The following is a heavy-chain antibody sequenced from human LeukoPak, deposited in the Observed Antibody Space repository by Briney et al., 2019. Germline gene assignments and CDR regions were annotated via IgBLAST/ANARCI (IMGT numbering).Heavy chain of an antibody. V-gene: IGHV1-69*13. CDR2: IIPIFGTA. Sequence: SVKVSCKASGGTFSSYAISWVRQAPGQGGEWVGGIIPIFGTANYAQKFQGRVTITADESTSTAYMELSSLRSEDTAVYYCARGSYYDFWSGPFDYWGQGTLVTVSS. J-gene: IGHJ4*02. D-gene: IGHD3-3*01. CDR3: ARGSYYDFWSGPFDY. CDR1: GGTFSSYA.